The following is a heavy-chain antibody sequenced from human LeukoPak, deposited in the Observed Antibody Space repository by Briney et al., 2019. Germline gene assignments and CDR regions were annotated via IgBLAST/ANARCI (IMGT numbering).Heavy chain of an antibody. V-gene: IGHV3-30*01. Sequence: GRSLRLSCAASGFTFSSYAMHWVRQAPGTGLEWVAVISYDGSNKYYADSVKGRFTISRDNSKNTLYLQMNSLRAEDTAVYYCAGLNWNYAGYWGQGTLVTVSS. CDR3: AGLNWNYAGY. CDR2: ISYDGSNK. CDR1: GFTFSSYA. J-gene: IGHJ4*02. D-gene: IGHD1-7*01.